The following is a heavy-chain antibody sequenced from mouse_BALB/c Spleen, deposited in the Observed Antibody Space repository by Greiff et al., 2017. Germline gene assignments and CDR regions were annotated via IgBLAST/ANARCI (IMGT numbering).Heavy chain of an antibody. D-gene: IGHD2-1*01. V-gene: IGHV1S137*01. CDR3: ARGGGYGNRAMDY. J-gene: IGHJ4*01. CDR2: ISTYYGDA. CDR1: GYTFTDYA. Sequence: VQLQQSGAELVRPGVSVKISCKGSGYTFTDYAMHWVKQSHAKSLEWIGVISTYYGDASYNQKFKGKATMTVDKSSSTAYMELARLTSEDSAIYYCARGGGYGNRAMDYWGQGTSVTVSS.